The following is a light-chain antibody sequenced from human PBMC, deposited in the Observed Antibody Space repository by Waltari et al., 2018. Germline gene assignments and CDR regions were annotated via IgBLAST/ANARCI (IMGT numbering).Light chain of an antibody. V-gene: IGLV3-25*03. Sequence: SYELTQPPSVSVSPGQTARIHCSGDALPKQYVYLYQQKPGQAPVVVIYKDIERPSEIPGRFSGSTSGTIVTLTISGVQAEDEADYYCQASDDTGTYGVFGGGTKLTVL. CDR1: ALPKQY. CDR3: QASDDTGTYGV. J-gene: IGLJ3*02. CDR2: KDI.